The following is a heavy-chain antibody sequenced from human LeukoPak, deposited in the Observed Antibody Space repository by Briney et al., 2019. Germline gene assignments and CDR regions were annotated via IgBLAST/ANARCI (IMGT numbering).Heavy chain of an antibody. CDR2: INHSGST. J-gene: IGHJ3*02. CDR1: GGSFSGYY. Sequence: SETLSLTCAVYGGSFSGYYWSWIRQPPGKGLEWIGEINHSGSTNYNPSLKSRVTISVDTSKNQFSLKLSSVTAADTAVYYCARSLSSGYPDAFDIWGQGTMVTVSS. D-gene: IGHD3-22*01. V-gene: IGHV4-34*01. CDR3: ARSLSSGYPDAFDI.